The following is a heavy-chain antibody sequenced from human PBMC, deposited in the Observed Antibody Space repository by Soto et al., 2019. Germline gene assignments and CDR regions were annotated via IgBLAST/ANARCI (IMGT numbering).Heavy chain of an antibody. D-gene: IGHD3-22*01. Sequence: PGGSLRLSCVAAGFSVSTSHISWVRQAPGKGLEWVSVIYSGGATHYAVSVKGRLIISRDKSKNTVDLQMNSLRAEDTAVYYCADLTWGASYFPWGQGTLVTVSS. CDR1: GFSVSTSH. CDR3: ADLTWGASYFP. CDR2: IYSGGAT. V-gene: IGHV3-53*01. J-gene: IGHJ5*02.